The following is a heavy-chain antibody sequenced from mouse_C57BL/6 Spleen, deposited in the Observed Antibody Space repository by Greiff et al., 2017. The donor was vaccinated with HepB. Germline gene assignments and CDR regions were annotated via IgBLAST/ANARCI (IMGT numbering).Heavy chain of an antibody. Sequence: QVQLQQSGPELVKPGASVKISCKASGYAFSSSWMNWVKQRPGKGLEWIGRIYPGDGDTNYNGKFKGKATLTADKSSSTAYMQLSSLTSEDSAVYFCARIGYGTGAYWGQGTLVTVSA. CDR2: IYPGDGDT. CDR1: GYAFSSSW. V-gene: IGHV1-82*01. J-gene: IGHJ3*01. D-gene: IGHD2-1*01. CDR3: ARIGYGTGAY.